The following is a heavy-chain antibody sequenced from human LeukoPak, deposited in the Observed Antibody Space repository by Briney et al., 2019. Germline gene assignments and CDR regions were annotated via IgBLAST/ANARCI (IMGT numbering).Heavy chain of an antibody. Sequence: SVKVSCKASGGTFSSYAISWVRQAPGQGLEWMGGIIPIFGTANYAQKFQGRVTITADESTSTAYMELSSLRSEDTALYYCAKTIAVAGTSIWFDPWGQGTLVTVSS. D-gene: IGHD6-19*01. CDR3: AKTIAVAGTSIWFDP. CDR2: IIPIFGTA. CDR1: GGTFSSYA. V-gene: IGHV1-69*13. J-gene: IGHJ5*02.